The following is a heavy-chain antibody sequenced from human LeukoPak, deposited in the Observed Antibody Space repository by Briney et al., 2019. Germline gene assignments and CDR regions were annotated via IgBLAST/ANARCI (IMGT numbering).Heavy chain of an antibody. CDR3: AKALRIAVVVRY. J-gene: IGHJ4*02. CDR1: RFTFSSYA. CDR2: ISGSGGST. V-gene: IGHV3-23*01. Sequence: PGGSLRLSCAASRFTFSSYAMSWVRQAPGKGLEWVSAISGSGGSTYYADSVKGWFTISRDNSKNTLYLQMNSLRAEDTAVYYCAKALRIAVVVRYWGQGTLVTVSS. D-gene: IGHD6-19*01.